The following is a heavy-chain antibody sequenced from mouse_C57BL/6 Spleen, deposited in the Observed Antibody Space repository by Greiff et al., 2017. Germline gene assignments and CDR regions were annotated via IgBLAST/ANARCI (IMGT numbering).Heavy chain of an antibody. CDR1: GYSFTGYY. V-gene: IGHV1-42*01. D-gene: IGHD4-1*01. CDR2: INPSTGGT. J-gene: IGHJ2*01. CDR3: AVGRGDY. Sequence: EVQLQQSGPELVKPGASVKISCKASGYSFTGYYMNWVKQSPEKSLEWIGEINPSTGGTTYNQKFKAKATLTVDKSSSTAYMQLKSLTSEDSAVYYCAVGRGDYWGQGTTLTVSS.